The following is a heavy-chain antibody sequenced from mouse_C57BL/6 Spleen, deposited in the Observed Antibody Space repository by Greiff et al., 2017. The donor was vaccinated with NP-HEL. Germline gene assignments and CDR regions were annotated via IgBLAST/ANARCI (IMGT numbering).Heavy chain of an antibody. J-gene: IGHJ4*01. CDR3: ARSAGSSPYYYAMDY. D-gene: IGHD1-1*01. CDR2: INPNYGTT. Sequence: VQLQQSGPELVKPGASVKISCKASGYSFTDYNMNWVKQSNGKSLEWIGVINPNYGTTSYNQKFKGKATLTVDQSSSTAYMQLNGLTSEDSAVYYCARSAGSSPYYYAMDYWGQGTSVTVSS. CDR1: GYSFTDYN. V-gene: IGHV1-39*01.